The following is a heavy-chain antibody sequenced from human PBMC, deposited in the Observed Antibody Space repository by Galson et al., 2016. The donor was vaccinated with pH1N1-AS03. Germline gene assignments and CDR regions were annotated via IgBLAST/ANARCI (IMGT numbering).Heavy chain of an antibody. Sequence: SVKVSCKASGYTFTTYGISWVRQAPGQGLEWMGWISAYYGDTHFAHKFQERVTLTRDTSTATAYMELRNLRSDDTAVYSGVRESEISGAVFFNYWGQGTLVTVSS. CDR3: VRESEISGAVFFNY. D-gene: IGHD2/OR15-2a*01. J-gene: IGHJ4*02. CDR1: GYTFTTYG. CDR2: ISAYYGDT. V-gene: IGHV1-18*01.